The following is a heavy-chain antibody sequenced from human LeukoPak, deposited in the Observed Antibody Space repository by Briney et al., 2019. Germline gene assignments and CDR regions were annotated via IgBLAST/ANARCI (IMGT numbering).Heavy chain of an antibody. Sequence: PVGGLRVSCAASVFTFSTYAMSWVRQAPGEGREWVSGLSGSEESTYYAVSVKGRFTISRDNSKNTLYLQMNSLRAEDTAVYYCAQAGNSGSYYKDFDFWGQGTLVTVSS. D-gene: IGHD3-10*01. CDR3: AQAGNSGSYYKDFDF. CDR2: LSGSEEST. J-gene: IGHJ4*02. V-gene: IGHV3-23*01. CDR1: VFTFSTYA.